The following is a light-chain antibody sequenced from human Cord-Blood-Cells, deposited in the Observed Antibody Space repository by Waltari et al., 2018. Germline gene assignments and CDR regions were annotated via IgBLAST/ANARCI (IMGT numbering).Light chain of an antibody. CDR2: DVS. CDR3: SSYTSSSNWV. CDR1: SSDVGGYNY. Sequence: QSALTQPASVSGSPGQSITISCTGTSSDVGGYNYVSWYQQHPGTAPKLMLYDVSNLPSVVSNLFSGSKSVNTASLTISGLQAEDEADYYCSSYTSSSNWVFGGGTKLTVL. J-gene: IGLJ3*02. V-gene: IGLV2-14*03.